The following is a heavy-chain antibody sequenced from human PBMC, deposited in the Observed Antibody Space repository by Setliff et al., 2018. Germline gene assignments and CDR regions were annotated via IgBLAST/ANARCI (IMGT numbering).Heavy chain of an antibody. CDR1: GASINEYY. CDR3: TRNFLGWLARF. Sequence: SETLSLTCSVSGASINEYYWSWFRQPAGKGLEWIGRIYSDENTDYNPSLKSRVTMSADTSKNQFSLKLKSVTAADTAVYYCTRNFLGWLARFWGRGTLVTVSS. V-gene: IGHV4-4*07. CDR2: IYSDENT. J-gene: IGHJ4*02. D-gene: IGHD6-19*01.